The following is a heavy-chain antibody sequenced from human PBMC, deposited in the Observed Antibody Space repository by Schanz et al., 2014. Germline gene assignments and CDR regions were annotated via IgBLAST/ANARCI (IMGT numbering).Heavy chain of an antibody. CDR1: EFTFSTDA. Sequence: DVHLLESGGGLVQPGGSLRLSCAASEFTFSTDAMSWVRQAPGKGLEYVSSISSKGDMTFYGNSVKGRFTISRDNSKNTLYLQLGSLSAEDTAVYFCARDNRYYLFDYWGQGALVTDSS. CDR2: ISSKGDMT. V-gene: IGHV3-64*01. CDR3: ARDNRYYLFDY. J-gene: IGHJ4*02. D-gene: IGHD3-16*02.